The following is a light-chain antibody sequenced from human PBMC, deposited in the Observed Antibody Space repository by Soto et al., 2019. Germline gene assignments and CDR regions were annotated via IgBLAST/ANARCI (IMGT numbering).Light chain of an antibody. J-gene: IGKJ1*01. CDR3: QQCYMGWT. Sequence: DIQMTQSPSTLSASVGDRVTITCRASQSIGRFLAWYQHQPGKAPKLLIYDASTLESGVPSRFSGTASGTEFTFSITSLQHEDFGTYYCQQCYMGWTFGQGTKVDFK. CDR1: QSIGRF. CDR2: DAS. V-gene: IGKV1-5*01.